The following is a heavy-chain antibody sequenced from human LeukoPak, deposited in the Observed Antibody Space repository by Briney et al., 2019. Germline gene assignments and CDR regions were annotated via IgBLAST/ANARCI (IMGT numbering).Heavy chain of an antibody. CDR3: ARGRRDDYPSRFDY. J-gene: IGHJ4*02. CDR1: GGTFSSYA. D-gene: IGHD5-24*01. CDR2: IIPIFGTA. V-gene: IGHV1-69*05. Sequence: ASVKVSCKASGGTFSSYAISWVRQAPGQGLEWMGRIIPIFGTANYAQKFQGRVTITTDESTSTAYMELSSLRSEDTAVYYCARGRRDDYPSRFDYWGQGTLVTVSS.